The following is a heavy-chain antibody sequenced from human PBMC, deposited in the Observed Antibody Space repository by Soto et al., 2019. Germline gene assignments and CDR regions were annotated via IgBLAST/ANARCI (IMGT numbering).Heavy chain of an antibody. V-gene: IGHV4-34*01. D-gene: IGHD1-26*01. CDR3: ARGHEGATNWSWFDP. Sequence: SETLCLTCAVYGGSFSGYYWSWIRQPPGKGLEWIGEINHSGSTNYNPSLKSRVTISVDTSKNQFSLKLSSVTAADTTVYYCARGHEGATNWSWFDPWGQGTLVTVS. CDR1: GGSFSGYY. CDR2: INHSGST. J-gene: IGHJ5*02.